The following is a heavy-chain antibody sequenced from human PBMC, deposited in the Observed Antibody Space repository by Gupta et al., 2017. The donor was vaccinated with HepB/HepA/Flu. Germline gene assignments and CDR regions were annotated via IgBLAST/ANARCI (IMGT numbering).Heavy chain of an antibody. CDR2: SYYSVRT. Sequence: QQQESGSGLAKPSEPLSLTCTLSGDSISSRHCYSGRLRSPPGSGQEWIGTSYYSVRTYYNPALRRQVTISVDTSKNQFSLKLRSVAAAETAVYYCARHVRYDHYSSGYSDYYYYSMDGWGQGTTVTVSS. V-gene: IGHV4-39*01. CDR3: ARHVRYDHYSSGYSDYYYYSMDG. CDR1: GDSISSRHCY. J-gene: IGHJ6*02. D-gene: IGHD3-22*01.